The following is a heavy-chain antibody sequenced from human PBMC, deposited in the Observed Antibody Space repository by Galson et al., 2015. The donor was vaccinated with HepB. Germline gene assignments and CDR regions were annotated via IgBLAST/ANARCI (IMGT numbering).Heavy chain of an antibody. J-gene: IGHJ6*03. CDR2: ISGSGGRT. Sequence: SLRLSCAASGFRFSNYAMSWVRQAPGKGLEWVSVISGSGGRTYYADSVQGRFTISRANSKNTLYLYMSSLRAEDTAVYYCAETGDITVPPGTLSWGPKTYLVPHYMGVWGKGTTVIVSS. V-gene: IGHV3-23*01. CDR1: GFRFSNYA. D-gene: IGHD3-10*01. CDR3: AETGDITVPPGTLSWGPKTYLVPHYMGV.